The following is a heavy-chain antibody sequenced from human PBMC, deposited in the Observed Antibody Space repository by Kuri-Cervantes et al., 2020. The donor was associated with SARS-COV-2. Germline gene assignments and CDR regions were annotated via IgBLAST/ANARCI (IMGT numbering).Heavy chain of an antibody. V-gene: IGHV2-70*11. Sequence: SGPTLVKPTQTLTLTCNFSGFSLITSGMCVSWIRQPPGKALEWLARIDCDDDKYYSTSLKTRLTISKDTSKNQVVLTMTNMDPVDTATYYCARIQATTVIADYWGQGTLVTVSS. CDR2: IDCDDDK. D-gene: IGHD4-11*01. CDR3: ARIQATTVIADY. J-gene: IGHJ4*02. CDR1: GFSLITSGMC.